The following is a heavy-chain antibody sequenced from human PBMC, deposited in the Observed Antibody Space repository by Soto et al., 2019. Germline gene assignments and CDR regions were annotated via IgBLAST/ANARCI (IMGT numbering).Heavy chain of an antibody. Sequence: ASVKVSCKASGYSFTSYAMHWVRQAPGQRLEWMGWINAGNGNTKYSQKFQGRVTITRDTSASTAYMELSSLRSEDTAVCYCAIAAYYSRTDLFDDWGQGTLVTVSS. CDR2: INAGNGNT. CDR1: GYSFTSYA. D-gene: IGHD3-10*01. J-gene: IGHJ4*02. CDR3: AIAAYYSRTDLFDD. V-gene: IGHV1-3*01.